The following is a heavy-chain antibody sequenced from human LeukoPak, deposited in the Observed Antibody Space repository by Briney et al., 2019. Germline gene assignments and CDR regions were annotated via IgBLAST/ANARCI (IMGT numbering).Heavy chain of an antibody. V-gene: IGHV3-7*01. D-gene: IGHD6-13*01. CDR1: GFTFSSYW. Sequence: PGGSLRLSCAASGFTFSSYWMGWVRQAPGKGLEWVANIKQDGSEKYYVDSVKGRFTISRDNAKNSLYLQMNSLRAEDTAVYYCARDMYSSSWVWFDHWGQGTLVTVSS. CDR2: IKQDGSEK. J-gene: IGHJ5*02. CDR3: ARDMYSSSWVWFDH.